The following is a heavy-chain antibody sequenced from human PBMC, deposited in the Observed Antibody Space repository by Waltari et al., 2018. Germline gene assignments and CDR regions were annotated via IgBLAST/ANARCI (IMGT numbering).Heavy chain of an antibody. CDR1: GFSFGSYG. D-gene: IGHD1-26*01. Sequence: EVQLVESGGGLVQPGGSLRLACGASGFSFGSYGMNWVRQAPGKGLEWVAHISGGGYPIYYADSVKGRFTISRDNAKNSLFLQMNGLRAEDTAVYYCAPMGASRLTWTDWGQGTLVTVSS. V-gene: IGHV3-48*01. CDR2: ISGGGYPI. J-gene: IGHJ4*02. CDR3: APMGASRLTWTD.